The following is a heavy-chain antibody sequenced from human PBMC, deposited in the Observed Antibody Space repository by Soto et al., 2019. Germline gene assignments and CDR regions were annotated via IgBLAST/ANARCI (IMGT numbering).Heavy chain of an antibody. CDR3: ARTRPYSSRGFDY. V-gene: IGHV3-74*01. D-gene: IGHD6-19*01. Sequence: GGSLRLSCAASGFTFSSYWMHWVRQAPGKGLVWVSRINSDGSSTSYADSVKGRFTISRDNAKNTLYLQMNSLRAEDTAVYYCARTRPYSSRGFDYWGQGTLVTVSS. CDR1: GFTFSSYW. CDR2: INSDGSST. J-gene: IGHJ4*02.